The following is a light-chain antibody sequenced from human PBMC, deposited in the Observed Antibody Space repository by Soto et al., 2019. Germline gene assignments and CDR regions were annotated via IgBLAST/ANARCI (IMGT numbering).Light chain of an antibody. CDR2: SNN. CDR3: ATWDDSLNGRVV. J-gene: IGLJ2*01. Sequence: QSVLTQPPSASGTPGQRVTISCSGSSSNIGSHTVNWYQQLPGTAPKLLIYSNNLRPSGIPDRFSGYMSGTSASLAISGLQSEDEADYDCATWDDSLNGRVVFGGGTKLTVL. CDR1: SSNIGSHT. V-gene: IGLV1-44*01.